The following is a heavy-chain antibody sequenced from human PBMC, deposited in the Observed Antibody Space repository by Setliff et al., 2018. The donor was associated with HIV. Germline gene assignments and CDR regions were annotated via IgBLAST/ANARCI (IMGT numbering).Heavy chain of an antibody. CDR2: INHSGST. Sequence: SETLSLTCAVYGGSFSGYYWSWIRQPPGKGLEWIGEINHSGSTNYNPSLKSRVTISVDTSKNSLFLQMNSLRAEDTAVYYCARTMTGSLGWFDPWGQGTLVTVSS. J-gene: IGHJ5*02. D-gene: IGHD3-9*01. V-gene: IGHV4-34*01. CDR1: GGSFSGYY. CDR3: ARTMTGSLGWFDP.